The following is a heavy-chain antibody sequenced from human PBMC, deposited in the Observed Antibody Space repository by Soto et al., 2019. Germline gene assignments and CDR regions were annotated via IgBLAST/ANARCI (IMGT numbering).Heavy chain of an antibody. D-gene: IGHD3-3*01. CDR2: ISYDGSNK. V-gene: IGHV3-30-3*01. J-gene: IGHJ5*02. CDR1: GFTFSSYA. CDR3: AREDYDFWSGWLWFVP. Sequence: QVQLVESGGGVVQPGRSLRLSCAASGFTFSSYAMHWVRQAPGKGLEWVAVISYDGSNKYYADSVKGRFTISRDNSKNTLYLQMNSLRAEDTAVYYCAREDYDFWSGWLWFVPWGQGTLVTVSS.